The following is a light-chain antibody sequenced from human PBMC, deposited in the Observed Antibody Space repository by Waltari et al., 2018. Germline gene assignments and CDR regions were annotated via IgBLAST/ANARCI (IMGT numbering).Light chain of an antibody. J-gene: IGLJ3*02. CDR1: SSDVGSYNR. CDR3: SSYTSSSTWV. CDR2: EVT. V-gene: IGLV2-18*02. Sequence: QSALTQPPSVSGSPGQSVTISCTGTSSDVGSYNRVSWYQQPPGTAPKLMFYEVTNRPEGVPDSFAGAKSGNTASLTISGLQAEDEADYYCSSYTSSSTWVFGGGTKLTVL.